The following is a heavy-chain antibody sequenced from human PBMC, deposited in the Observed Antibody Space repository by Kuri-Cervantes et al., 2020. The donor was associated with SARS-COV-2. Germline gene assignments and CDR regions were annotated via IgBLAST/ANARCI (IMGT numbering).Heavy chain of an antibody. Sequence: GGSLRLSCKASGYTFTSYGISWVRQAPGQGLEWMGWISAYNGNTNYAQKLQGRVTMTTDTSTDTAYMELSSLRSEDTAVYYCASSLAITGTTLENYYYYYGMDVWGQGTTVTVSS. CDR3: ASSLAITGTTLENYYYYYGMDV. J-gene: IGHJ6*02. CDR1: GYTFTSYG. D-gene: IGHD1-7*01. CDR2: ISAYNGNT. V-gene: IGHV1-18*01.